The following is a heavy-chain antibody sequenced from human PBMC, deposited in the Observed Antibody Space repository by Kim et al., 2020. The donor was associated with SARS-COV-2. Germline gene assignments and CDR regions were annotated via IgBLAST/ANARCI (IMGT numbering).Heavy chain of an antibody. J-gene: IGHJ4*02. V-gene: IGHV1-18*01. Sequence: QNLQGRVTMTPDTSTSTAYMELRSLRSDDTAVYYCTRDDSSGPTLYYFDYWGQGTLVTVSS. D-gene: IGHD3-22*01. CDR3: TRDDSSGPTLYYFDY.